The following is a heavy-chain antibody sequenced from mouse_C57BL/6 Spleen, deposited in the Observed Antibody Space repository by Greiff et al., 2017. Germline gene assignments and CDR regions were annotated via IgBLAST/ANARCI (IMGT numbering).Heavy chain of an antibody. V-gene: IGHV5-6*01. J-gene: IGHJ2*01. D-gene: IGHD2-1*01. CDR1: GFTFSSYG. CDR3: ARGDGNYVFDY. Sequence: EVKLMESGGDLVKPGGSLKLSCAASGFTFSSYGMSWVRQTPDKRLEWVATISSGGSYTYYPDSVKGRFTISRDNAKNTLYLQMSSLKSEDTAMYYCARGDGNYVFDYWGQGTTLTVSS. CDR2: ISSGGSYT.